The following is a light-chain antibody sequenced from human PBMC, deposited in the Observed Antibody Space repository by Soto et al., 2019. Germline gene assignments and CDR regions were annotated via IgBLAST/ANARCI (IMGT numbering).Light chain of an antibody. Sequence: QSALTQPASVSGSPGQSITISCTGTSSDVGGYNSVSWYQQHPGKAPKLIIYEVSNRPSGVSNRFSGSKSGNTASLTISGLQAEDEADYYCSSYTSSSTLVFGGGTQLTVL. J-gene: IGLJ2*01. V-gene: IGLV2-14*01. CDR2: EVS. CDR1: SSDVGGYNS. CDR3: SSYTSSSTLV.